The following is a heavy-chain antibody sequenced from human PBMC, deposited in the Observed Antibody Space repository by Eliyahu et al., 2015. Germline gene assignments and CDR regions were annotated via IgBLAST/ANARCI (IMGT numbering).Heavy chain of an antibody. D-gene: IGHD5-12*01. CDR1: GXSISXYY. CDR2: IYYSGST. Sequence: QVQLQESGPGLVKPSETLSXTCTVSGXSISXYYWXWIRQPPGKGLEWIGYIYYSGSTNYNPSLKSRVTISVDTSKNQFSLKLSSVTAADTAVYYCALSGYDDWYFDLWGRGTLVTVSS. CDR3: ALSGYDDWYFDL. J-gene: IGHJ2*01. V-gene: IGHV4-59*08.